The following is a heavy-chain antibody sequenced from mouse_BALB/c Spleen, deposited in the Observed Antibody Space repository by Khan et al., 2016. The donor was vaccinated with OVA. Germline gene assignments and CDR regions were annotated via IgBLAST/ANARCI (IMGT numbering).Heavy chain of an antibody. Sequence: EVQLVESGGGLVKPGGSLKLSCAASGFTFSDYYMSLVRQTPEKRLAWVAPLSDGGSSTSYPDSVQGRFNISRDDAQKNLELKMSRRNSEDTARYYCVRGYYGDPFAYWGQGTLVTVTA. CDR2: LSDGGSST. J-gene: IGHJ3*01. CDR3: VRGYYGDPFAY. CDR1: GFTFSDYY. D-gene: IGHD2-13*01. V-gene: IGHV5-4*02.